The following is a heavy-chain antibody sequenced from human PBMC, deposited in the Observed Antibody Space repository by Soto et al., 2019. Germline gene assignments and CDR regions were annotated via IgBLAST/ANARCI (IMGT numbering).Heavy chain of an antibody. Sequence: SETLSLTCAVSGGSISSGGNSWSWMRQPAGKGLEWIGYIYHSGSTYYNPSLKSRVTISVDRSKNQFSLKLSSVTAADTAVYYCARGGAAGHSRAVGWFYPWGQGTLVTVSS. CDR1: GGSISSGGNS. CDR2: IYHSGST. D-gene: IGHD6-13*01. J-gene: IGHJ5*02. V-gene: IGHV4-30-2*01. CDR3: ARGGAAGHSRAVGWFYP.